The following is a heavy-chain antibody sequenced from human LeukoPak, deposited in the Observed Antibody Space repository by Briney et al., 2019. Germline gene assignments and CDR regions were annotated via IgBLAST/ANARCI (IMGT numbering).Heavy chain of an antibody. CDR1: GFTFSSYG. CDR2: IRYDGSNK. CDR3: AKALKKDCSSTSCLDY. V-gene: IGHV3-30*02. Sequence: GGSLRLSCAASGFTFSSYGMHWVRQAPGKGLEWVAFIRYDGSNKCYADSVKGRFTISRDNSKNTLYLQMNSLRAEDTAVYYCAKALKKDCSSTSCLDYWGQGTLVTVSS. D-gene: IGHD2-2*01. J-gene: IGHJ4*02.